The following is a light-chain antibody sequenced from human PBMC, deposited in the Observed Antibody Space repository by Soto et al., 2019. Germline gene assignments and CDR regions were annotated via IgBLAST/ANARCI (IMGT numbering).Light chain of an antibody. J-gene: IGLJ1*01. CDR2: END. V-gene: IGLV1-51*02. CDR3: GTWDSSLTTFV. Sequence: QSVLTQPPSVSAAPVQIFTMSCSGSSSNIGKYYVSWHQQLPGTAPKLLIYENDKRPSGIPDRFSGSKSGTSATLGITGLQTGDEADYYCGTWDSSLTTFVFGTGTKVTVL. CDR1: SSNIGKYY.